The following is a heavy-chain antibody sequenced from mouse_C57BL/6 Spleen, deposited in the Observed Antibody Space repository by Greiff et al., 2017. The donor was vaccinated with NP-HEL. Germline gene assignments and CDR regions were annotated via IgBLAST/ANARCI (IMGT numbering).Heavy chain of an antibody. J-gene: IGHJ2*01. D-gene: IGHD1-1*01. CDR3: ADLLRDY. Sequence: VKVVESGAELVKPGASVKLSCKASGYTFTSYWMQWVKQRPGQGLEWIGEIDPSDSYTNYNQKFKGKATLTVDTSSSTAYMQLSSLTSEDSAVYYCADLLRDYWGQGTTLTVSS. CDR2: IDPSDSYT. CDR1: GYTFTSYW. V-gene: IGHV1-50*01.